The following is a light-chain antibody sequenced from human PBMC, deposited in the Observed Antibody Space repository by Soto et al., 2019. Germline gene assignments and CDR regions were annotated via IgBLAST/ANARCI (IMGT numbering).Light chain of an antibody. J-gene: IGLJ1*01. CDR3: KSYAGRNTYV. CDR2: EVV. Sequence: QSVLTQPASVSGSPGESVTISCTGSKNDIGVYDFVSWYQHHPGKAPRLIIYEVVQRPSGVPDRFSGSKSGNTASLTVSGLQAADEADYFCKSYAGRNTYVFGSGTTVTVL. V-gene: IGLV2-8*01. CDR1: KNDIGVYDF.